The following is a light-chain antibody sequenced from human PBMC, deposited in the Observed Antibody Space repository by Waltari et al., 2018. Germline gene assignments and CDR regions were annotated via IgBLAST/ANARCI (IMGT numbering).Light chain of an antibody. Sequence: ELVLTQSPGTLSLSPGERATLACRASQSVGRSLAWYQQKPGKAPRLMIYEASRRATGIPDRFSGSGYGTDFSLTISRLEHEDFAVYYCQHYVRLPATFGQGTKVEI. V-gene: IGKV3-20*01. CDR3: QHYVRLPAT. CDR1: QSVGRS. CDR2: EAS. J-gene: IGKJ1*01.